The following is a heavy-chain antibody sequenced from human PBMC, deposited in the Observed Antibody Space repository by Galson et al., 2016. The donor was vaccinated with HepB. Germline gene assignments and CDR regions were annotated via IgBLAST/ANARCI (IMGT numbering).Heavy chain of an antibody. CDR1: GFSFSSYW. J-gene: IGHJ4*02. D-gene: IGHD4-17*01. CDR2: ISEDGSDP. CDR3: ARDIRTPTTDDYFDL. V-gene: IGHV3-74*01. Sequence: SLRLSCAASGFSFSSYWMHWVRQAPGKGLVWVSAISEDGSDPRYADSVRGRCTISRDNAKTTMSLLINSLRAEDTAIYYCARDIRTPTTDDYFDLWGQGTRVTVSS.